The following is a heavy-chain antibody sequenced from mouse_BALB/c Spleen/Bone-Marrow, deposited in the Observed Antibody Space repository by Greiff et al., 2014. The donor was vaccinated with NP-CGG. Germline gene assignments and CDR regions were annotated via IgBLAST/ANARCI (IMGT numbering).Heavy chain of an antibody. D-gene: IGHD2-4*01. Sequence: VQLQQSGAELVRSGASVKLSCTASGFNIKDYYMHWVKQRPEQGLEWIGWIDPENGDTEYAPKFQGKATMTADTSSNTVYLQLSSLTSEDTAVYYCNARGDYDFDYFDYWGQGTTLTVSS. CDR3: NARGDYDFDYFDY. V-gene: IGHV14-4*02. CDR2: IDPENGDT. J-gene: IGHJ2*01. CDR1: GFNIKDYY.